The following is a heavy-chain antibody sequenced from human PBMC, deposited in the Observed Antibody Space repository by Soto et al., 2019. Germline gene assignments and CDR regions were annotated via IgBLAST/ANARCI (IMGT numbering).Heavy chain of an antibody. CDR3: ARGDKDDVYRDAPYSYYYCAMDV. J-gene: IGHJ6*02. Sequence: QLVRSGAEVKKPGSSVKVYCKAAGAAFSNHAISWVRQAPGQGLEWMGGISPIFGTPRYAQECKGRVTITADNSMSTVYIALSSLRSEDTAVYYCARGDKDDVYRDAPYSYYYCAMDVWGQGPTVTVSS. D-gene: IGHD2-15*01. CDR1: GAAFSNHA. CDR2: ISPIFGTP. V-gene: IGHV1-69*06.